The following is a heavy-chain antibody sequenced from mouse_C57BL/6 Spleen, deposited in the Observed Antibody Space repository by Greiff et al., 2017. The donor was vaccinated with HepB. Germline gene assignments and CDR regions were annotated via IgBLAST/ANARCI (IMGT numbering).Heavy chain of an antibody. D-gene: IGHD2-10*01. CDR3: ARSFYGNYESFGY. Sequence: DVQLQESGPVLVKPGASVKMSCKASGYTFTDYYMNWVKQSHGKSLEWIGVINPYNGGTSYNQKFKGKATLTVDKSSSTAYMELNSLTSEDSAVYYCARSFYGNYESFGYWGQGTTLTVSS. CDR2: INPYNGGT. CDR1: GYTFTDYY. J-gene: IGHJ2*01. V-gene: IGHV1-19*01.